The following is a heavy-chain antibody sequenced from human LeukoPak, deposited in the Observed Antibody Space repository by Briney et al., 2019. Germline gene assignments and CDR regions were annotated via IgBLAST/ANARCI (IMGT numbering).Heavy chain of an antibody. V-gene: IGHV3-23*01. CDR1: GFNFSTYA. D-gene: IGHD3-22*01. CDR3: VKDKPMILVANYPYYFDY. Sequence: GGSLRLSCAASGFNFSTYAMSWVRQAPGKGLEWVSAIRGSGGLTYYADSVKGRFTISRDNSRNTLYLQLNSLRAEDTAIYYCVKDKPMILVANYPYYFDYWGQGTLVTVSS. CDR2: IRGSGGLT. J-gene: IGHJ4*02.